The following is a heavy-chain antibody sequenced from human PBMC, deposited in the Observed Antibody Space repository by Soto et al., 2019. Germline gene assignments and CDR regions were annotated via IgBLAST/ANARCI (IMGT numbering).Heavy chain of an antibody. Sequence: SVKVSCKASGGTFSSYAISWVRQAPGQGLEWMGGIIPIFGTANYAQKFQGRVTITADESTSTAYMELSSLRSEDTAVYYCARDGVVPAALPFDYWGQGTRVTVSS. J-gene: IGHJ4*02. CDR1: GGTFSSYA. D-gene: IGHD2-2*02. CDR2: IIPIFGTA. CDR3: ARDGVVPAALPFDY. V-gene: IGHV1-69*13.